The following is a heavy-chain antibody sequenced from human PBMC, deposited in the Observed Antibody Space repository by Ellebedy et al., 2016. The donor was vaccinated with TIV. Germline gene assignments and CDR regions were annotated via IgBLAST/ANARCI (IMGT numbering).Heavy chain of an antibody. V-gene: IGHV3-9*01. Sequence: GGSLRLSCAASGLTVDDYAMHWVRQAPGKGLEWVSGISWNSGSIGYADSVKGRFTISRDNAKNSLYLQMNSLRAEDTALYYCAKDKRMITFGGVIDYWGQGTLVTVSS. D-gene: IGHD3-16*01. CDR1: GLTVDDYA. CDR3: AKDKRMITFGGVIDY. CDR2: ISWNSGSI. J-gene: IGHJ4*02.